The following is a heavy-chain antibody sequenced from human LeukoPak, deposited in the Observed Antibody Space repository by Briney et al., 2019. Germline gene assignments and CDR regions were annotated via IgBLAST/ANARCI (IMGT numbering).Heavy chain of an antibody. V-gene: IGHV3-43*02. CDR3: AKGFYYYGSGSYFDY. J-gene: IGHJ4*02. D-gene: IGHD3-10*01. CDR2: ISGDGGST. Sequence: GGSLRLSCAASGFTFDDYAMHWVRQAPGKGLEWVSLISGDGGSTYYADSVKGRFTISRDNSKNSLYLQMSSLRTEDTALYYCAKGFYYYGSGSYFDYWGQGTLVTVSS. CDR1: GFTFDDYA.